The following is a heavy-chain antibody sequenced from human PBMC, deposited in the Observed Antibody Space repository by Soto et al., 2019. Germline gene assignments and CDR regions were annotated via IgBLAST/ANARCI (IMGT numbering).Heavy chain of an antibody. CDR2: ISSSSSYI. Sequence: GGSLRLSCAASGFTFSSYSMNWVRQAPGKGLERVSSISSSSSYIYYAESVKGRFTISRDNAKNSLYLQMNSLRAEDTAVYYCARGGPYYYGSGSFFAFDIWGQGTMVTVSS. J-gene: IGHJ3*02. V-gene: IGHV3-21*01. CDR3: ARGGPYYYGSGSFFAFDI. D-gene: IGHD3-10*01. CDR1: GFTFSSYS.